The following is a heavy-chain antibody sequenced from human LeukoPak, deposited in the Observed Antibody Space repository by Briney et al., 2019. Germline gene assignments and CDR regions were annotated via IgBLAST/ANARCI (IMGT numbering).Heavy chain of an antibody. Sequence: SETLSLTCTVSGGSISSYSWSWIRQPAGKGLEWIGRIYSTNYNPSLKSRVTISVDTTKNQFSLKLSSVTAADTAVYYCARGESSGWYYFNYWGQGTLVTVSS. J-gene: IGHJ4*02. CDR2: IYST. CDR3: ARGESSGWYYFNY. CDR1: GGSISSYS. D-gene: IGHD6-13*01. V-gene: IGHV4-4*07.